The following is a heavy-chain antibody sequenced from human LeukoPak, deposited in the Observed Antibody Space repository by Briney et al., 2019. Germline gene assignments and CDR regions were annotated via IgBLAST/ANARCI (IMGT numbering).Heavy chain of an antibody. CDR1: GGSISSSYYY. Sequence: PSETLSLTCTVSGGSISSSYYYWSWIRQPPGKGLEGIGNIYYSGDTNYNPYIKSRVSISLDTYRKQFFLNLSSVTATDTAVYYCARSFGRNNAFDVWGQGTVVTVSS. J-gene: IGHJ3*01. CDR2: IYYSGDT. V-gene: IGHV4-61*05. D-gene: IGHD3/OR15-3a*01. CDR3: ARSFGRNNAFDV.